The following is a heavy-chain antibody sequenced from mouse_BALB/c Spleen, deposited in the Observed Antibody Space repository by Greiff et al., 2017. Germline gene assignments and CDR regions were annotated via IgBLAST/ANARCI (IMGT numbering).Heavy chain of an antibody. CDR1: GFNINDTY. D-gene: IGHD4-1*02. J-gene: IGHJ2*01. CDR2: IDPANGNT. Sequence: VQLQQSGAELVKPGASVKLSCTASGFNINDTYMHWVKQRPEQGLEWIGRIDPANGNTKYDPKFQGKATITADTSSNTAYLQLSSLTSEDTAVYYCAQLGRGYFDYGGQGTTLTVSS. CDR3: AQLGRGYFDY. V-gene: IGHV14-3*02.